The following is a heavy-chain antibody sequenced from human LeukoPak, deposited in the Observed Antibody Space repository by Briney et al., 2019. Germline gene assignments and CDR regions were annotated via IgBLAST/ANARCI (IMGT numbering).Heavy chain of an antibody. CDR2: INPNSGGT. CDR1: GYTFTGYY. V-gene: IGHV1-2*02. Sequence: GASVKVSCKASGYTFTGYYMHWVRQAPGQGLEWMGWINPNSGGTNYAQKFQGRVTMTRDTSISTAYMEQSRLRSDDTAVYYCARGVEDIVVVVAAPGNWFDPWGQGTLVTVSS. J-gene: IGHJ5*02. D-gene: IGHD2-15*01. CDR3: ARGVEDIVVVVAAPGNWFDP.